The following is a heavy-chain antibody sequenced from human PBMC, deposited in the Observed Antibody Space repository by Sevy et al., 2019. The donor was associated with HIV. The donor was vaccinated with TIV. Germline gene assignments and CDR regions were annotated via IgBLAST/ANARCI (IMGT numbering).Heavy chain of an antibody. CDR1: GFTFSSYA. V-gene: IGHV3-30-3*01. CDR2: ISYDGSNK. Sequence: GGSLRLSCAASGFTFSSYAMHWVRQAPGKGLEWVAVISYDGSNKYYADSGKGRFTISRDNSKNTLYLQMNSLRAEDTAVYYCARSRSYYDFWSGYGGYFDYWGQGTLVTVSS. CDR3: ARSRSYYDFWSGYGGYFDY. D-gene: IGHD3-3*01. J-gene: IGHJ4*02.